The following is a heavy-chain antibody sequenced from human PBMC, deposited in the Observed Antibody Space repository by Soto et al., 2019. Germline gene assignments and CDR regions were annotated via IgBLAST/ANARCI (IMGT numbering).Heavy chain of an antibody. CDR3: ALQETWTTFYTNHFDP. J-gene: IGHJ5*02. CDR1: GFTFNSYN. Sequence: GGSLRLACVASGFTFNSYNMNWVRQAPGKGLEWVSYISSSGRTIYYADSVKGRFTISGDNAKNSLYLQMNSLRAEDTAVYYCALQETWTTFYTNHFDPWGQGTLVTVS. CDR2: ISSSGRTI. V-gene: IGHV3-48*01. D-gene: IGHD3-16*01.